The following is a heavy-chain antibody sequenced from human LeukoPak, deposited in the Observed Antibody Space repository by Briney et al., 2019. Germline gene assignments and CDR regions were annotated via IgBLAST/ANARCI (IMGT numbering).Heavy chain of an antibody. CDR3: ARDRGENYYGSGSYYPNAFDI. CDR2: VYANGNT. CDR1: GGSINAYY. V-gene: IGHV4-4*07. J-gene: IGHJ3*02. D-gene: IGHD3-10*01. Sequence: SETLSLTCTVSGGSINAYYWAWIRQPAGKGLEWIGRVYANGNTNYNPSLNSRVTMSVDTSKNQFSLKLSSVTAADTAVYYCARDRGENYYGSGSYYPNAFDIWGQGTMVTVSS.